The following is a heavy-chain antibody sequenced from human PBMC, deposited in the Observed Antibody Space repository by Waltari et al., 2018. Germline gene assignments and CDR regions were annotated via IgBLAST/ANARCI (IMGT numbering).Heavy chain of an antibody. D-gene: IGHD2-21*01. Sequence: EVQLLESGGGLVQPGGSLRLSCAASGFTFRSYAMSWVRQATRKGLEWVSAISGSGGSTYYADSVKGRFTISRDNSKNTLYLQMNSLRAEDTAVYYCAKTGGYCGGDCYSDYFDYWGQGTLVTVSS. V-gene: IGHV3-23*01. CDR1: GFTFRSYA. CDR2: ISGSGGST. CDR3: AKTGGYCGGDCYSDYFDY. J-gene: IGHJ4*02.